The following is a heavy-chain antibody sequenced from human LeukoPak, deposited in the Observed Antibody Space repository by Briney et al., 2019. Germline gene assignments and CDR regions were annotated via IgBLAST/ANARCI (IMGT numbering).Heavy chain of an antibody. V-gene: IGHV3-11*01. Sequence: GGSLRLSCAASGFTFSDYYMSWIRQAPGKGLEWVSYISSSGSTIYYADSVKGRFTISRDNAKNSLYLQMNSPRAEDTAVYYCARDHPRYDSSGADYWGQGTLVTVSS. CDR2: ISSSGSTI. D-gene: IGHD3-22*01. CDR1: GFTFSDYY. J-gene: IGHJ4*02. CDR3: ARDHPRYDSSGADY.